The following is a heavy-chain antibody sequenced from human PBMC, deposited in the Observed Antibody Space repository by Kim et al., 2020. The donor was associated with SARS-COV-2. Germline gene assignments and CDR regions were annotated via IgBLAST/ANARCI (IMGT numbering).Heavy chain of an antibody. D-gene: IGHD6-19*01. CDR1: GFTFRSYA. V-gene: IGHV3-23*01. CDR3: AIWSTSGWDYFQY. Sequence: GGSLRLSCEASGFTFRSYAMNWVRQAPGKSLEWVSTISDGGSGTHYADSVKGRFTISRDNSKNTLFLQMNSLRVEDTAVYYCAIWSTSGWDYFQYWGQGTLVAVSS. CDR2: ISDGGSGT. J-gene: IGHJ4*02.